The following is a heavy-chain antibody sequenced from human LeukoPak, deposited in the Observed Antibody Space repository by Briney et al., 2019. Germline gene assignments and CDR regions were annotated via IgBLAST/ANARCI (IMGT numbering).Heavy chain of an antibody. CDR1: GYPLTNYG. CDR2: ITSYNGNT. D-gene: IGHD1-26*01. Sequence: ASVKVSCKASGYPLTNYGLTWVRQAPGQGLEWVGWITSYNGNTDTAQRFQGRVTMTTDTSTSTAYMELRGLRSGDTAVYYCARRELSASYSFFDYWGQGTLVTVSS. V-gene: IGHV1-18*01. CDR3: ARRELSASYSFFDY. J-gene: IGHJ4*02.